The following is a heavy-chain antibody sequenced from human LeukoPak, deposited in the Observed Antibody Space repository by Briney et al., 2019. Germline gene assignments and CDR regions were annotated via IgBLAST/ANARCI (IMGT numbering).Heavy chain of an antibody. D-gene: IGHD3-3*01. CDR2: ISSSSSYI. CDR3: ARSDYDFWSGYYAFDY. Sequence: GGSLRLSCAASGFTFSSYSMNWVRQAPGKGLKWVSSISSSSSYIYYADSVKGRFTISRDNAKNSLYLQMNSLRAEDTAVYYCARSDYDFWSGYYAFDYWGQGTLVTVSS. V-gene: IGHV3-21*01. CDR1: GFTFSSYS. J-gene: IGHJ4*02.